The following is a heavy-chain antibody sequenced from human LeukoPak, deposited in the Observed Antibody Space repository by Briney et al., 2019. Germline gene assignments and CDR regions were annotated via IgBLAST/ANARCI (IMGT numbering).Heavy chain of an antibody. V-gene: IGHV3-30*03. CDR3: ARVGSSPAHMDY. Sequence: GGSLRLSCAASGFTFSSYGMHWVRQAPGKGLEWVAVISYDGSNKYYADSVKGRFTISRDNSKNTLYLQMNSLRAEDTAVYYYARVGSSPAHMDYWGQGTLVTVSS. D-gene: IGHD6-13*01. CDR1: GFTFSSYG. CDR2: ISYDGSNK. J-gene: IGHJ4*02.